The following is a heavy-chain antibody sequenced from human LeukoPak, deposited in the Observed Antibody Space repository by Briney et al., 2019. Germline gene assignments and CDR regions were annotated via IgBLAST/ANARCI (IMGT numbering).Heavy chain of an antibody. CDR1: GGSISSGGYF. V-gene: IGHV4-61*02. J-gene: IGHJ5*02. CDR3: ARVVYSSGWYDTGNNWFDP. CDR2: IYTTGST. Sequence: SETLSLTCTVSGGSISSGGYFWSWIRQPAGKGLEWIGRIYTTGSTNYNPSLKSRVTISMDTSKNQFSLKLSSVTAADTAVYYCARVVYSSGWYDTGNNWFDPWGQGTLVTVSS. D-gene: IGHD6-19*01.